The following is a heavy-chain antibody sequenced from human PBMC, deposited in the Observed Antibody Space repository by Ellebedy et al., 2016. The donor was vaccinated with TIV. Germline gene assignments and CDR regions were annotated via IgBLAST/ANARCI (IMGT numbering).Heavy chain of an antibody. Sequence: PGGSLRLSCAASGFTFSGFTMNWVRQAPGKGLEWVSSISSSGTYIPNADSVKGRFIISRDNAKNSLYLQMNSLRVEDTAIYYCARPAAAYSSSWYDFDCWGQGTLVTVSS. CDR1: GFTFSGFT. CDR3: ARPAAAYSSSWYDFDC. CDR2: ISSSGTYI. J-gene: IGHJ4*02. V-gene: IGHV3-21*01. D-gene: IGHD6-13*01.